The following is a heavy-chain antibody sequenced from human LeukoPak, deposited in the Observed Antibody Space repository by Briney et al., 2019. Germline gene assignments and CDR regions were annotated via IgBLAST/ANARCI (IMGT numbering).Heavy chain of an antibody. CDR3: ARHGGGWSFDY. CDR2: VSYSGST. CDR1: GGSISGYY. J-gene: IGHJ4*02. Sequence: SETLSLTCTISGGSISGYYWSWIRQPPGKGLEWIGYVSYSGSTNYNPSPKSRVSISVDTSKNQFSLNLNSLTAADTAVYYCARHGGGWSFDYWGQGTLITVSS. V-gene: IGHV4-59*08. D-gene: IGHD6-19*01.